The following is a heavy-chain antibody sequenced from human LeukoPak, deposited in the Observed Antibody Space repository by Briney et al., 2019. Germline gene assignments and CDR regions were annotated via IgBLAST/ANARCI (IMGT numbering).Heavy chain of an antibody. CDR3: ARGERYCSGGSCYLDY. CDR2: IIPIFGTA. CDR1: GYTFTGYY. J-gene: IGHJ4*02. V-gene: IGHV1-69*13. Sequence: GASVKVSCKASGYTFTGYYMHWVRQAPGQGLEWMGGIIPIFGTANYAQKFQGRVTITADESTSTAYMELSSLRSEDTAVYYCARGERYCSGGSCYLDYWGQGTLVTVSS. D-gene: IGHD2-15*01.